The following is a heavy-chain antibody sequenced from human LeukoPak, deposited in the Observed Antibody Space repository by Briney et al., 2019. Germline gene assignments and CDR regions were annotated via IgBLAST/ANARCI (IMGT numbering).Heavy chain of an antibody. V-gene: IGHV1-46*01. CDR2: INPRGGST. CDR3: AREIGPIQLHLWGSAFDY. CDR1: RGTFSSYA. Sequence: ASVKVSCKASRGTFSSYAINWVRQAPGQGLEWMGIINPRGGSTSYAQKFQGRVTMTRDTSTSTVYMELSSLRSEDTAVYYCAREIGPIQLHLWGSAFDYWGQGTLVTVSS. D-gene: IGHD5-18*01. J-gene: IGHJ4*02.